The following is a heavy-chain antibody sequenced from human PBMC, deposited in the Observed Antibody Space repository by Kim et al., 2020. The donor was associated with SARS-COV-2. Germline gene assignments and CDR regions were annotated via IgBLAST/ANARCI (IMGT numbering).Heavy chain of an antibody. V-gene: IGHV4-31*02. J-gene: IGHJ4*02. D-gene: IGHD3-16*02. Sequence: LKSRVTISVDTSKHQFYLKRSSVTAADTAVYYCARATMITFGGVIDHFDYWGQGTLVTVSS. CDR3: ARATMITFGGVIDHFDY.